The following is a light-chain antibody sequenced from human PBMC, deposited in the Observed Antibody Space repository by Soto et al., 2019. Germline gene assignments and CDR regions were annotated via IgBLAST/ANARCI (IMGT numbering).Light chain of an antibody. CDR2: DAS. CDR3: QQYNSYSVA. J-gene: IGKJ1*01. Sequence: QSPSTLSASVGDRVTITCRASQSISSWLAWYQQKPGKAPKLLIYDASSLESGVPSRFSGSGSGTEFTLTISSLQPDDFATYYCQQYNSYSVAFGQGTKVDIK. CDR1: QSISSW. V-gene: IGKV1-5*01.